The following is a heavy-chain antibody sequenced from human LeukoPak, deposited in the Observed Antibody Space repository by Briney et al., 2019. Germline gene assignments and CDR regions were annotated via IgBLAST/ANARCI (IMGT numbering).Heavy chain of an antibody. D-gene: IGHD6-19*01. CDR2: IYYSGST. CDR1: RGSISGSIRSYY. V-gene: IGHV4-59*08. CDR3: ARHVGYSSYLPEFDP. J-gene: IGHJ5*02. Sequence: SETLSLTCTVSRGSISGSIRSYYWSWLRQPPGKGLEWIGYIYYSGSTNYNPSLKSRVTISVDTSKNQFSLKLSSVTAADTAVYYCARHVGYSSYLPEFDPWGQGTLVTVSS.